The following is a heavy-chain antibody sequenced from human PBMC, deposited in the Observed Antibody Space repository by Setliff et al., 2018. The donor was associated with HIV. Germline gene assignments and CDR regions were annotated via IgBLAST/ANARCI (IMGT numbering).Heavy chain of an antibody. CDR2: ISSSGSTI. J-gene: IGHJ4*02. D-gene: IGHD2-15*01. Sequence: GGSLRLSCAASGFTFSDYYMTWIRQAPGKGLEWVSHISSSGSTIYYADSVKGRFAISRDNAKNSLSLQMNSLRAEDTAVYYCARDLNPYGGNVDYWGQGTLVTVSS. V-gene: IGHV3-11*04. CDR1: GFTFSDYY. CDR3: ARDLNPYGGNVDY.